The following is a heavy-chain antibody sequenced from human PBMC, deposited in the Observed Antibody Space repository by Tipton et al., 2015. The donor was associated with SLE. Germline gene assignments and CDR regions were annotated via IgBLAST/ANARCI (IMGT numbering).Heavy chain of an antibody. Sequence: SLRLSCEGSGFRFSSQWMHWVRQVPGKGFVWVSGIDGDGTSTYYADSVRGRFTISRDNAKNTLYLQMNSLRAEDTAVYYCARSEMATITYWGQGTLVTVSS. J-gene: IGHJ4*02. D-gene: IGHD5-24*01. V-gene: IGHV3-74*01. CDR3: ARSEMATITY. CDR1: GFRFSSQW. CDR2: IDGDGTST.